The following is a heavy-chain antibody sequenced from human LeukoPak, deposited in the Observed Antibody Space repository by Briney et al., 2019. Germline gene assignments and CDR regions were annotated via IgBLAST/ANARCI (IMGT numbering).Heavy chain of an antibody. CDR1: GFTFSTYE. CDR3: ARYSGSFGAPNWFDP. Sequence: PGGSLRLSCVGSGFTFSTYEMTWVRQAPGKGLEWVSYISSSGGTIYYADSVKGRFTISRDNAKNSLCLQMNSLRAEDTAVYYCARYSGSFGAPNWFDPWGQGTLVTVSS. CDR2: ISSSGGTI. D-gene: IGHD1-26*01. J-gene: IGHJ5*02. V-gene: IGHV3-48*03.